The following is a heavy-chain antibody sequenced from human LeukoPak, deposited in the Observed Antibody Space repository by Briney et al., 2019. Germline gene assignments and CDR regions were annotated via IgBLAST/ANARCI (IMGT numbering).Heavy chain of an antibody. CDR1: GYTLTELS. Sequence: ASVKVSCKVSGYTLTELSMHWVRQAPGKGLEWMGGFDPEDGETFYAQKFQGRVTMTKDTSTDTAYMDLSSLRSEDTAVYYCTTDYYYDSSGSYYTIDYWGQGTLVTVSS. CDR3: TTDYYYDSSGSYYTIDY. D-gene: IGHD3-22*01. V-gene: IGHV1-24*01. CDR2: FDPEDGET. J-gene: IGHJ4*02.